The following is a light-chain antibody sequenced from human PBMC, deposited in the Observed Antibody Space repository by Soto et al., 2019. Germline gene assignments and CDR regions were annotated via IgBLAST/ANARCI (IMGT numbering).Light chain of an antibody. CDR2: GAS. CDR3: QQYNQWPVA. V-gene: IGKV3-15*01. CDR1: HSVGSN. J-gene: IGKJ4*01. Sequence: VMTQSPTALSVSPGERATLSCRASHSVGSNLAWYQQNPGQAPRLLIYGASTRATGVPARFSGSGSATQFTLTISRLQSEDFGLYYCQQYNQWPVAFGGGTKVEIK.